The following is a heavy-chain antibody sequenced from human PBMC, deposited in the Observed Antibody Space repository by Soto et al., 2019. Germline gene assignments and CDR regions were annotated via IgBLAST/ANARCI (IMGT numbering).Heavy chain of an antibody. Sequence: EVQLLESGGGLVQPGGSLRLSCAASGFTFSSYARSWVRQAPGKGLEWVSAISGSGGSTYYADSVKGRFTISRDNSKSTLDLQMNSLRAEDTAVYYCAKARGQLAPRNYFDYWGQGTLVTVSS. J-gene: IGHJ4*02. CDR1: GFTFSSYA. V-gene: IGHV3-23*01. D-gene: IGHD6-6*01. CDR2: ISGSGGST. CDR3: AKARGQLAPRNYFDY.